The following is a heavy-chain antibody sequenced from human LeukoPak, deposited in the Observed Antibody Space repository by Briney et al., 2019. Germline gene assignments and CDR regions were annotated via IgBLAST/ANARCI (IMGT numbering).Heavy chain of an antibody. Sequence: PSQTLSLTCTVSGGSISSGDYYWSWIRQPPGKGLEWIAYMYCSGSTYYNPSLKSRVTMSADTSKNQLSLKLSSVTAADTAVYYCARPYYYDSRIDPWGQGILVTVSS. J-gene: IGHJ5*02. D-gene: IGHD3-22*01. V-gene: IGHV4-30-4*01. CDR2: MYCSGST. CDR1: GGSISSGDYY. CDR3: ARPYYYDSRIDP.